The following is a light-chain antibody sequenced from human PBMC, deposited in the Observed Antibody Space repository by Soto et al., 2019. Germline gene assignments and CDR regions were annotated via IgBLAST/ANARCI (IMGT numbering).Light chain of an antibody. J-gene: IGKJ3*01. V-gene: IGKV1-9*01. CDR1: QGISSY. CDR3: QQLNSYPRT. CDR2: GAS. Sequence: IQLTQSPSSLSASVVDRVTVTCLASQGISSYLAWYQQKPGKAPKLLIYGASTLQSGVPSRFSGSGSGTDFALTISSLQPEDFATYYCQQLNSYPRTFGPGTKVDIK.